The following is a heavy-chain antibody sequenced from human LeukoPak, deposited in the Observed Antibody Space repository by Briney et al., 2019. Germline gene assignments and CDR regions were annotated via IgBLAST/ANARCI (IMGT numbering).Heavy chain of an antibody. CDR1: GFTFSTYA. D-gene: IGHD3-3*01. J-gene: IGHJ4*02. V-gene: IGHV3-23*01. CDR2: ISNGGGYT. Sequence: GGSLRLSCAASGFTFSTYAMSWVRQAPGKGLEWVSAISNGGGYTYYADSVKGRFTISRDNSKDTLYLQMNSLRAEDTAVYYCASMIEWLSNPFDYWGQGTLVTVSS. CDR3: ASMIEWLSNPFDY.